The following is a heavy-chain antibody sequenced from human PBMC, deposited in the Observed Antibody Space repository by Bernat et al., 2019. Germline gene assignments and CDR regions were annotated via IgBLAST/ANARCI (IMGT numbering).Heavy chain of an antibody. Sequence: QLQLQESGPGLVKPSETLSLTCTVSGGSISSSSYYWGWIRQPPGKGLEWIGSIYYSGSTYYNPSLKSRVTISVDTSKNQFALKLSSVTAADTAVYYCASGGLVWFGEDRPDGVPCFQHWGHGTLVTVSS. J-gene: IGHJ1*01. D-gene: IGHD3-10*01. CDR3: ASGGLVWFGEDRPDGVPCFQH. CDR2: IYYSGST. V-gene: IGHV4-39*01. CDR1: GGSISSSSYY.